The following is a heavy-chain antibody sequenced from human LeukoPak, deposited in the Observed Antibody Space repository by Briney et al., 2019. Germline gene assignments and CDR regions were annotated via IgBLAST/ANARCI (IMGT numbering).Heavy chain of an antibody. CDR3: ARGGNRFGGFYFDY. V-gene: IGHV4-31*03. Sequence: PSETLSLTCTVSADSLSSGGHYWPWIRQLPGKGLESIGFIHHSGSSRHNPSLKDRVAISVDASRKQFALRLSSVTAADTAIYYCARGGNRFGGFYFDYGGQGIQVIVSS. J-gene: IGHJ4*02. CDR2: IHHSGSS. CDR1: ADSLSSGGHY. D-gene: IGHD3-10*01.